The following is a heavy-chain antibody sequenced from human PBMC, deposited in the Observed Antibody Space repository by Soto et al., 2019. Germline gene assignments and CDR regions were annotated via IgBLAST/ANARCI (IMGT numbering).Heavy chain of an antibody. CDR3: ARAHEVAWFDS. D-gene: IGHD2-15*01. Sequence: EEQLLESGGGLVQPGGSLRLSCAASGFRFSDYSMSWVRQVPGGGLEWVAVISADGHSTYFADSVKGRFTISRDNDKNSLYLQMNNLRAEDTATYYCARAHEVAWFDSWGLGTLVTVTS. J-gene: IGHJ5*01. CDR2: ISADGHST. CDR1: GFRFSDYS. V-gene: IGHV3-23*01.